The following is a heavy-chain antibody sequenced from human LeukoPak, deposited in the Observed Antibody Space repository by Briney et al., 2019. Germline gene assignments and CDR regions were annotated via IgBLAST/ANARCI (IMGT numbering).Heavy chain of an antibody. J-gene: IGHJ6*02. D-gene: IGHD6-13*01. CDR2: INQDGDEK. V-gene: IGHV3-7*01. CDR1: GFTFRTYW. CDR3: ARAEVEGSWSTFHYFYGMDV. Sequence: GGSLRLSCTASGFTFRTYWMNWVRQAPGKGLEWVAKINQDGDEKYYVGSVQGRFSISRDNANASVFLKLSSLRAEDTGVYYCARAEVEGSWSTFHYFYGMDVWGQGTTVTVSS.